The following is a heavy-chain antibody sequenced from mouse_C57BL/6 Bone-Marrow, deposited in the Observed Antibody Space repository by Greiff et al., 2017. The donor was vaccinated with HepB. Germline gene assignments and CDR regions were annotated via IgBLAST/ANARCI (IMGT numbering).Heavy chain of an antibody. V-gene: IGHV1-18*01. J-gene: IGHJ1*03. Sequence: EVKLQESGPELVKPGASVKIPCKASGYTFTDYNMDWVKQSHGKSLEWIGDINPNNGGTIYNQKFKGKATLTVDKSSSTAYMELRSLTSEDTAVYYCARSGIITTVGGYFDVWGTGTTVTVSS. D-gene: IGHD1-1*01. CDR1: GYTFTDYN. CDR3: ARSGIITTVGGYFDV. CDR2: INPNNGGT.